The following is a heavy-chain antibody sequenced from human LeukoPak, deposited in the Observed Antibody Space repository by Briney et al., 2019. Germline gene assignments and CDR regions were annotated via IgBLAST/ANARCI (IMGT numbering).Heavy chain of an antibody. V-gene: IGHV3-7*01. J-gene: IGHJ4*02. CDR2: IKQDGTEK. Sequence: GGSLRLSCAASGFTFSDYWMSWVPHIPGKGLQWVASIKQDGTEKYLVDSVKGRFIIFRDNTKNSLYLEMNSLRAEDTAEYYCAREKSASFDFWGQGTLVSVSS. CDR1: GFTFSDYW. CDR3: AREKSASFDF.